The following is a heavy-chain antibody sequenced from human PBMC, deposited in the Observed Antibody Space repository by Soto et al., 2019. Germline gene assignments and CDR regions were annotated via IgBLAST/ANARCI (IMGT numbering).Heavy chain of an antibody. CDR3: TRRVRSTGLLDY. Sequence: SETLSLTCTVSGNSISGTSSFWAWIRQPPGKNLEWIGSVYYTGSTYYNSSLKSRVSISIDTSKNQFSLSLNSVTAADTAVYYCTRRVRSTGLLDYWGQGALVTASS. J-gene: IGHJ4*02. V-gene: IGHV4-39*01. CDR2: VYYTGST. CDR1: GNSISGTSSF. D-gene: IGHD4-4*01.